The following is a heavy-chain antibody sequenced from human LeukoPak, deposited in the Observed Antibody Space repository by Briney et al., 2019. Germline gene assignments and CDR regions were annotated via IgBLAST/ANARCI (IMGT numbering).Heavy chain of an antibody. D-gene: IGHD7-27*01. J-gene: IGHJ4*02. V-gene: IGHV3-30-3*02. CDR1: GFTFSSYA. CDR3: ANEYWGYFDY. CDR2: ISYDGSNK. Sequence: PGGSLRLSCAASGFTFSSYAMHWVRQAPGKGLEWVAVISYDGSNKYYADSVKGRFTISRDNSKNTLYLQMNSLRAEDTAVYYCANEYWGYFDYWGQGTLVTVSS.